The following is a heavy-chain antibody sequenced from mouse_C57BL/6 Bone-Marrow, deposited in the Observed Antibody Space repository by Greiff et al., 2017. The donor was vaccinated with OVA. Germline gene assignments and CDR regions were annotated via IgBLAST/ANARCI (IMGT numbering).Heavy chain of an antibody. J-gene: IGHJ4*01. D-gene: IGHD2-4*01. CDR2: INPYNGGT. Sequence: EVQLQQSGPVLVKPGASVKMSCKASGYTFTDYYMNWVKQSHGKSLEWIGVINPYNGGTSYNQKFKGKATLTVDKSSSTAYMELNSLTSEDSAVYYCARSDDYDGEGAMDYWGQGTSVTVSS. V-gene: IGHV1-19*01. CDR3: ARSDDYDGEGAMDY. CDR1: GYTFTDYY.